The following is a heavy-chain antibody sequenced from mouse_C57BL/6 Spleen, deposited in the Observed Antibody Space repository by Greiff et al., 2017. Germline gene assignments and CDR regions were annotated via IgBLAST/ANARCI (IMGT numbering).Heavy chain of an antibody. V-gene: IGHV3-6*01. CDR2: IRYDGST. CDR1: GYSITSGYY. Sequence: EVQRLEPGPGLVKPSQSLSLSCSVTGYSITSGYYWNWIRLFPGNNLEWMGYIRYDGSTNYNPYLKNRISFTRDTSTNKSFLKLNSVTAEETATYYCARERSFYARDYWGQGTSVTVSS. J-gene: IGHJ4*01. CDR3: ARERSFYARDY.